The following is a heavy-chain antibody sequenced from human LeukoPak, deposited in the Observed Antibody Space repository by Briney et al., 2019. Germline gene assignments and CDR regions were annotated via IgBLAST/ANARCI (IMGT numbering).Heavy chain of an antibody. J-gene: IGHJ4*02. CDR3: ARDPDSSSFDY. CDR2: IRYDGTDK. Sequence: PGGSLRLSCTASGLNFRTSWMSWLRQSPGKGLECLANIRYDGTDKNHMDSVKGRFTISRDNPNNSLYLQMDSLRADDTAVYYCARDPDSSSFDYWGEGVLVTVSS. CDR1: GLNFRTSW. V-gene: IGHV3-7*01. D-gene: IGHD6-13*01.